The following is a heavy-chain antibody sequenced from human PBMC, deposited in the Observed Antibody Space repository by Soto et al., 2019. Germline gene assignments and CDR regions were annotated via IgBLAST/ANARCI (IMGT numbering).Heavy chain of an antibody. CDR3: ARAHPHTAMVANWFDP. D-gene: IGHD5-18*01. V-gene: IGHV4-4*02. J-gene: IGHJ5*02. Sequence: PSETLSLTCAVSGGSISSSNWWSWVRQPPGKGLEWIGEIYHSGSTNHNPSLKSRVTISVDKSKNQFSLKLSSVTAADTAVYYCARAHPHTAMVANWFDPWGQGTLVTVSS. CDR1: GGSISSSNW. CDR2: IYHSGST.